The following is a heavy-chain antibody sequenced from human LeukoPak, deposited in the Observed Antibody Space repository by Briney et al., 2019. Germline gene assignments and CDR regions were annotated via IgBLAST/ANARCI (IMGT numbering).Heavy chain of an antibody. Sequence: SETLSLTCIVSGGSISSGSCYWSWIRQPAGKGLEWIGHIYTSGSTNYNPSLKSRVTISVDTSKNQFSLKLSSVTAADTAVYYCAKDRDTMVRGVIGYWGQGTLVTVSS. CDR2: IYTSGST. CDR1: GGSISSGSCY. J-gene: IGHJ4*02. CDR3: AKDRDTMVRGVIGY. D-gene: IGHD3-10*01. V-gene: IGHV4-61*09.